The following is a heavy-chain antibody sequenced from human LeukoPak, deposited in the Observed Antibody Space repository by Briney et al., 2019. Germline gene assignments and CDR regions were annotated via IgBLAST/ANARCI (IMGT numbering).Heavy chain of an antibody. Sequence: PAETLSLICAVSGYSISSGYYWGWIRQPPGKGLEWMGSIYHSGSTYYNPSLKRRVAKSGDTSKNQFSLQLSSLTAADTAVYYCARHDSYDFWSTHWFDPWGQGTLVTVSS. CDR3: ARHDSYDFWSTHWFDP. CDR1: GYSISSGYY. D-gene: IGHD3-3*01. CDR2: IYHSGST. V-gene: IGHV4-38-2*01. J-gene: IGHJ5*02.